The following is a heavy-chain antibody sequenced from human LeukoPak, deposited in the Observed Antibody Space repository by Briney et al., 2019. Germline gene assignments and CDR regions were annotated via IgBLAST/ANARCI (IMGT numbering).Heavy chain of an antibody. V-gene: IGHV3-30*02. D-gene: IGHD3-3*02. CDR3: AKISSH. CDR1: GFTFSSFG. J-gene: IGHJ4*02. CDR2: IRYDGASQ. Sequence: GGSLRLSCVASGFTFSSFGMHWVRQAPGKGLEWVAFIRYDGASQYYADSVKGRFTISRDNSRNILYLEMNSLRAGDTAVYYCAKISSHWGQGTLVTVSS.